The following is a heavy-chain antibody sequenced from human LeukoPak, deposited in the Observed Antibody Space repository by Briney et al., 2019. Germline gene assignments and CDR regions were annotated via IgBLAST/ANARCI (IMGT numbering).Heavy chain of an antibody. J-gene: IGHJ5*02. CDR2: ISSGGSTI. V-gene: IGHV3-48*03. CDR1: GFTFSSYE. CDR3: ARDRGGYYYGEGSNWFDP. D-gene: IGHD5-12*01. Sequence: GALRLSCGASGFTFSSYEMNWVRQAPGKGLEWVSYISSGGSTISYADSVKGRFTISRDNAKNSLYLQMDTLRAGDTAVYYCARDRGGYYYGEGSNWFDPWGQGTLVTVSS.